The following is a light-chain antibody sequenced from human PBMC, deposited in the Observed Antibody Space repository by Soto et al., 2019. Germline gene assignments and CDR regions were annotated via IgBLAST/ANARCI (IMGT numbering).Light chain of an antibody. CDR1: SSDVGGYNY. CDR3: SSYTSSSTLV. CDR2: EVS. Sequence: QSALTQPASVSGSPGQSITISCTATSSDVGGYNYVSWYQQHPGKAPKLMIYEVSNRPSGVSNRFSGSKSGNTASLTISGLQAEDEADYYCSSYTSSSTLVFGTGTKATVL. V-gene: IGLV2-14*01. J-gene: IGLJ1*01.